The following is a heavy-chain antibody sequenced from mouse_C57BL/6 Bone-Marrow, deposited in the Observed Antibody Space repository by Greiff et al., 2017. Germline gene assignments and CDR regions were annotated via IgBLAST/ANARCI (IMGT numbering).Heavy chain of an antibody. Sequence: VHLVESGAELARPGASVKLSCKASGYTFTSYGISWVKQRTGQGLEWIGEIYPRSGNTYYNEKFKGKATLTADKSSSTAYMELRSLTSEDSAVYFCARSSIYCGYRFAYWGQGTLVTVSA. D-gene: IGHD2-2*01. CDR2: IYPRSGNT. J-gene: IGHJ3*01. CDR1: GYTFTSYG. V-gene: IGHV1-81*01. CDR3: ARSSIYCGYRFAY.